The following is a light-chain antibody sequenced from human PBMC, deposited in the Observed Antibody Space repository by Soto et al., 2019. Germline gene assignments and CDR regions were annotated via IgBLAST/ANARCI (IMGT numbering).Light chain of an antibody. J-gene: IGKJ1*01. Sequence: EIVLTQSPGTLSLSPGERATLSCRASQSVSSSYLAWYQQKPGQAPRLLIYGASSRATGIPDRFSGSGSGTDFTLTISRLEPADFAVYYCQQYGSLWTFGQGTKVEIK. V-gene: IGKV3-20*01. CDR3: QQYGSLWT. CDR1: QSVSSSY. CDR2: GAS.